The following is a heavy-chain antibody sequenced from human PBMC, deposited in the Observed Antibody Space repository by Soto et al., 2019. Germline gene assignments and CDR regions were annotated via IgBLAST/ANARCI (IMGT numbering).Heavy chain of an antibody. J-gene: IGHJ4*02. D-gene: IGHD7-27*01. CDR3: PRANSDSAF. CDR1: GLYSTNIY. Sequence: SEPLCLTRTVSGLYSTNIYGSWILQPPGKGLEWIGYIYYTGSTNYNPSLKSRVTMSVDTSKNQFSLNLASLTAAYTAIYYCPRANSDSAFWGQGTLVTVSS. CDR2: IYYTGST. V-gene: IGHV4-59*13.